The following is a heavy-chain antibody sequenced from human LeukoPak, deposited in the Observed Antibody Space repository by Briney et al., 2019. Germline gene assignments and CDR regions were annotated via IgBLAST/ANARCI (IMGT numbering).Heavy chain of an antibody. CDR2: IWFDGSNI. J-gene: IGHJ4*02. Sequence: GGSLRLSCAASGFNFSSYGMHWVRQAPGKGLEWVTSIWFDGSNIHYADSVKGRVTISRDNSKSALYLQMNSLRAEDTTIYYCARDSLPMAVTGPFDHWGQGALVTVSS. D-gene: IGHD6-19*01. CDR1: GFNFSSYG. CDR3: ARDSLPMAVTGPFDH. V-gene: IGHV3-33*01.